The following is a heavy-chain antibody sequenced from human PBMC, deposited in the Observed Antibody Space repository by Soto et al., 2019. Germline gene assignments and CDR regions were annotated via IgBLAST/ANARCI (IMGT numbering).Heavy chain of an antibody. Sequence: TGGSLRLCCAASGVTFGSYAMSWVRQAPGKGLEWVSAISGSGGSTYYADSVKGRFTISRDNSKNTLYLQMNSLRAEDTAVYYCAKDLSSSWVHAFDIWGQGTMVTVSS. CDR3: AKDLSSSWVHAFDI. CDR2: ISGSGGST. CDR1: GVTFGSYA. J-gene: IGHJ3*02. V-gene: IGHV3-23*01. D-gene: IGHD6-13*01.